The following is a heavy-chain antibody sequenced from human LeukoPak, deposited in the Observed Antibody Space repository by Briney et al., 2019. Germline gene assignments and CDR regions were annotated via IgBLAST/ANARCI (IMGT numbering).Heavy chain of an antibody. CDR2: IIPILGIA. CDR3: ASLVYSNTARYYFDY. V-gene: IGHV1-69*02. J-gene: IGHJ4*02. D-gene: IGHD4-11*01. CDR1: GGTFSSYT. Sequence: GASVKVSCKASGGTFSSYTISWVRQAPGQGLEWMGRIIPILGIANYAQKFQGRVTITADKSTSTAYLELSSLRSEDTAVYYCASLVYSNTARYYFDYWGQGTLVAVSS.